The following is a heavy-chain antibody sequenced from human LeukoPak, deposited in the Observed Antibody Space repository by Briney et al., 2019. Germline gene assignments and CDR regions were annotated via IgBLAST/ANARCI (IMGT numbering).Heavy chain of an antibody. D-gene: IGHD3-22*01. CDR1: GFTFSSYS. CDR3: ARGGDSSGPSVGLDY. CDR2: ISGGSSTI. Sequence: PGGSLRLSCAASGFTFSSYSMNWVRQAPGKGLEWVSYISGGSSTIYHADSVKGRFTISRDDAKNTLDLQMNSLRDEDTAVYYCARGGDSSGPSVGLDYWGQGTLVTVSS. V-gene: IGHV3-48*02. J-gene: IGHJ4*02.